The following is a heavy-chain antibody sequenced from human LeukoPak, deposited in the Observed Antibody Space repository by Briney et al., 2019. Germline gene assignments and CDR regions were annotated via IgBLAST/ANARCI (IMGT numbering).Heavy chain of an antibody. CDR3: TSKTVYYDSSGYYPLKNY. CDR1: GFTFSSYE. D-gene: IGHD3-22*01. V-gene: IGHV3-48*03. J-gene: IGHJ4*02. CDR2: ISSSGSTI. Sequence: GGSLRLSCAASGFTFSSYEMNWVRQAPGKGLEWLSYISSSGSTIYYADSVKGRFTISRDNAKNSLYLQMNSLRAEDTAVYYCTSKTVYYDSSGYYPLKNYWGRGTLVTVSS.